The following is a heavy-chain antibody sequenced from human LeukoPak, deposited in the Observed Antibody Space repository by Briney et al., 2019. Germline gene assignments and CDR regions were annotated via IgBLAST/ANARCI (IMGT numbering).Heavy chain of an antibody. J-gene: IGHJ4*02. V-gene: IGHV1-18*01. CDR3: ARDLGEWGVIFFDY. D-gene: IGHD3-16*01. CDR1: GYTFTSFG. Sequence: ASVKVSCKASGYTFTSFGISWVRQAPGQGLEWMGWISAYNGDTNYAQKFQGRVTMTTDTSTSTAYMELRTLRSDDTAVYYCARDLGEWGVIFFDYWGQGTLVTVSS. CDR2: ISAYNGDT.